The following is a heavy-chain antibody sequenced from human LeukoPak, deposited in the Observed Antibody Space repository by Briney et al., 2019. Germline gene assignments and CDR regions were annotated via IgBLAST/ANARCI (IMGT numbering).Heavy chain of an antibody. CDR1: GLTFSRYG. V-gene: IGHV3-30*18. CDR2: ISYDGTIR. J-gene: IGHJ5*02. D-gene: IGHD2-2*01. Sequence: GGSLRLSCAAPGLTFSRYGMHWVRQAPGKGLEWVAVISYDGTIRNYADSVKGRFTVSRDNSKNTLYLQMNSLTAEDTALYYCAKGGCSSTTCYLANPWGQGTLVTVSS. CDR3: AKGGCSSTTCYLANP.